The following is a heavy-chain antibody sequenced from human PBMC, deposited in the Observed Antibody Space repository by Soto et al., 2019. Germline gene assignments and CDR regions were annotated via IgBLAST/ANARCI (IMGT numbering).Heavy chain of an antibody. CDR3: AKDGGRGGGWLRNYYGMDV. D-gene: IGHD5-12*01. Sequence: GGSLRLSCAASGFTFSSYAMSWVRQAPGKGLEWVSAISGSGGSTYYADSVKGRFTISRDNSKNTLYLQMNSLRAEDTAVYYCAKDGGRGGGWLRNYYGMDVWGQGTTVTVSS. J-gene: IGHJ6*02. CDR2: ISGSGGST. CDR1: GFTFSSYA. V-gene: IGHV3-23*01.